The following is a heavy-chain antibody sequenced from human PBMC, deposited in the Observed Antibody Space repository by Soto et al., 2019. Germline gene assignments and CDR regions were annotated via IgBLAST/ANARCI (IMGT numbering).Heavy chain of an antibody. CDR1: GGTFSRHA. V-gene: IGHV1-69*12. CDR2: IIPNIGTA. J-gene: IGHJ4*02. CDR3: ARARETSGGGYFDY. Sequence: QVQLVQSGAEVKKPRSSVKVSCKASGGTFSRHAITWVRQAPGQGLEWMGGIIPNIGTANYAQKFQDRVTITADESKSTGYMELSSVRSEDTAVYYCARARETSGGGYFDYWGQGTLVTVSS. D-gene: IGHD3-10*01.